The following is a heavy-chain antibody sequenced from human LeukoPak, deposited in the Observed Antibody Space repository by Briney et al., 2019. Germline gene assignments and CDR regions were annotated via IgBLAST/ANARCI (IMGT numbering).Heavy chain of an antibody. V-gene: IGHV4-59*01. D-gene: IGHD6-19*01. CDR3: ARAPPGQWLVPGSFDY. Sequence: SETLSLTCTVSGGSISSYYWSWIRQPPGKGLEWIGYIYYSGSTNYNPSLKSRVTISVDTSKNQFSLKLSSVTAADTAVYYCARAPPGQWLVPGSFDYWGQGTLVTVSS. CDR1: GGSISSYY. CDR2: IYYSGST. J-gene: IGHJ4*02.